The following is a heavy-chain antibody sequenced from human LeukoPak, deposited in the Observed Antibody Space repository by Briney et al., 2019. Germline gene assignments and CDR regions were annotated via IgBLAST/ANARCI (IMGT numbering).Heavy chain of an antibody. V-gene: IGHV3-48*01. J-gene: IGHJ4*02. CDR2: ISTSGRAI. CDR1: GFTFSNYN. Sequence: GGSLRLSCAASGFTFSNYNMNWVRQAPGKGLEWVSYISTSGRAIFYADSVKGRFTIYRDNAKNSLYLQMNSLRAEDTAVYYCARDGKGRNRIGYYFDYWGQGTLVTVTS. CDR3: ARDGKGRNRIGYYFDY. D-gene: IGHD3-10*01.